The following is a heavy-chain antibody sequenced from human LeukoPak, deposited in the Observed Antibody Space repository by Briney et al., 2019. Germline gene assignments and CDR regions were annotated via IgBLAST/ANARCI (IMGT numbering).Heavy chain of an antibody. Sequence: SETLSLTCTVSGGSISSYYWSWIRQPQGKGLEWIGYIYYSGSTNYNPSLKSRVTISVDTSKNQFSLKLSSVTAADTAVYYCARDSGWYPGYFDYWGQGTLVTVSS. CDR1: GGSISSYY. CDR3: ARDSGWYPGYFDY. J-gene: IGHJ4*02. D-gene: IGHD6-19*01. V-gene: IGHV4-59*01. CDR2: IYYSGST.